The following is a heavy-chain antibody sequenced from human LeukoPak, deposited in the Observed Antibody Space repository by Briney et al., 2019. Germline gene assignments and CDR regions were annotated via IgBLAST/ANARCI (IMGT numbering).Heavy chain of an antibody. D-gene: IGHD4-23*01. CDR3: ARETLYGGNSMDIDY. V-gene: IGHV1-2*02. CDR1: GYTFTDSY. Sequence: GASVKVSCKASGYTFTDSYMHWVRQAPGQGLEWMGWINPNSGGTNYAQKFQGRVTMTRDTSISTAYMELSRLRSDDTAVYYCARETLYGGNSMDIDYWGQGTLVTVSS. CDR2: INPNSGGT. J-gene: IGHJ4*02.